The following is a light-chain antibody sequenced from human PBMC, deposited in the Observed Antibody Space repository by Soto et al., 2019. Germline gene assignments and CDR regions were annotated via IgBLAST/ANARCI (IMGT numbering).Light chain of an antibody. CDR1: QSISSW. Sequence: DIQMTQSPSTLSASVGDRVTITCRASQSISSWLAWYQQKPGKAPNLLIYKASTLQTGVPSSFSGSGSGTEFTLTISSLQPDDFATYYCQQYDIYWTFGQGTKVDIK. J-gene: IGKJ1*01. CDR2: KAS. CDR3: QQYDIYWT. V-gene: IGKV1-5*03.